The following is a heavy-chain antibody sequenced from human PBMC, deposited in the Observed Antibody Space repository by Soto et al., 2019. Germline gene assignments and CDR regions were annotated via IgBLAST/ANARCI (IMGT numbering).Heavy chain of an antibody. CDR1: GFTFSDFE. Sequence: QVQLVESGGGVVQPGRSLRLSCSASGFTFSDFEMYWVRQAPGKGLDWVSFISYDGSNQYYAGSVKGRFTVSRDNSKNTLFLLMNILRTEDTAVYFCARRTRTAPRFDYWGQGTLVTVSS. CDR3: ARRTRTAPRFDY. J-gene: IGHJ4*02. V-gene: IGHV3-30-3*01. D-gene: IGHD1-7*01. CDR2: ISYDGSNQ.